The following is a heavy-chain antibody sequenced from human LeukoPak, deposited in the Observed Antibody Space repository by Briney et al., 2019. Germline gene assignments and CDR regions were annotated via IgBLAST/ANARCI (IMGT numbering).Heavy chain of an antibody. J-gene: IGHJ4*02. Sequence: GGPLRLSCAASGFTFSSYSMNWVRQAPGKGLEWVSSISSSSSYIYYADSVKGRFTISRDNAKNSLYLQMNSLRAEDTAVYYCARVYSSSWYVYFDYWGQGTLVTVSS. D-gene: IGHD6-13*01. CDR3: ARVYSSSWYVYFDY. CDR1: GFTFSSYS. V-gene: IGHV3-21*01. CDR2: ISSSSSYI.